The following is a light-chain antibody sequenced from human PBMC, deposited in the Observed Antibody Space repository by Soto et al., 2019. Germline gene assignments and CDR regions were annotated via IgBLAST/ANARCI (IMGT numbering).Light chain of an antibody. CDR3: LPDYNSTGT. CDR1: KGIRND. Sequence: AIQRTQSPSSLFASVGDRGTINSRESKGIRNDLGWYPQTPGKAPKLLIYAASRFQRGVPSRFTRSGAGPDCTRPISSLQPEDVSTDYCLPDYNSTGTFGQGTKVDIK. J-gene: IGKJ1*01. V-gene: IGKV1-6*01. CDR2: AAS.